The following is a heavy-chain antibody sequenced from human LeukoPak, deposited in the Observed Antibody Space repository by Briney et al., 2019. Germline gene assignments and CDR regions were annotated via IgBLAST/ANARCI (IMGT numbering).Heavy chain of an antibody. CDR2: ISSSSSYI. CDR1: GFTFSSYS. J-gene: IGHJ4*02. Sequence: GGSLRLSCAASGFTFSSYSMNWVRQAPGKGLEWVSSISSSSSYIYYADSVKGRFTISRDNSKNTLYLQMNSLRAEDTAVYYCAKWYNWNDVPYYFDYWGQGTLVTVSS. D-gene: IGHD1-20*01. CDR3: AKWYNWNDVPYYFDY. V-gene: IGHV3-21*04.